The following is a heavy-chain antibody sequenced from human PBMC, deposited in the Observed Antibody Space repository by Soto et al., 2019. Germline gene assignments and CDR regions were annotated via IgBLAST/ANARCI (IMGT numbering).Heavy chain of an antibody. Sequence: GGSLRLSCTSSGFTFGDYAMSLFRQAPGKGLEWVGFIRSKAYGGTTEYAASVKGRFTISRDDTKSIAYLQMNSLKTEDTAVYYCTRETKILAPYDILTGYYRGSFDYWGQGTLVTVSS. CDR1: GFTFGDYA. CDR3: TRETKILAPYDILTGYYRGSFDY. CDR2: IRSKAYGGTT. D-gene: IGHD3-9*01. V-gene: IGHV3-49*03. J-gene: IGHJ4*02.